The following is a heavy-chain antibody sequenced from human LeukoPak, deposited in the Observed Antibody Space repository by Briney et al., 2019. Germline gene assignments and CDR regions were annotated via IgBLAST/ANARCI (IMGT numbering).Heavy chain of an antibody. CDR2: IGTAGDT. V-gene: IGHV3-13*01. Sequence: PGGSLRLSCAASGFTFSSYDMHWVRQATGKGLEWVSAIGTAGDTYYPGSVKGRFTISRDNSKNTLYLQMNSLRAEDTAVYYCAKEGDRGWYWAYWGQGTLVTVSS. CDR1: GFTFSSYD. D-gene: IGHD6-19*01. CDR3: AKEGDRGWYWAY. J-gene: IGHJ4*02.